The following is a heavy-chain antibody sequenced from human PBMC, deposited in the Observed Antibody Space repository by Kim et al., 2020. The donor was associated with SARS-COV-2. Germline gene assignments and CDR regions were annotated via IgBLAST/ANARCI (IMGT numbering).Heavy chain of an antibody. V-gene: IGHV3-23*01. J-gene: IGHJ6*02. CDR1: GFTFSSYA. D-gene: IGHD1-26*01. Sequence: GGSLRLSCAASGFTFSSYAMSWVRQAPGKGLEWVSALSGSGGSTYYADSVKGRFTISRDNSKNTLYLQMNSLRAEDTAVYDCAKDHLVSGSSRRYYCYYYGMDVWGQGTTVTVSS. CDR2: LSGSGGST. CDR3: AKDHLVSGSSRRYYCYYYGMDV.